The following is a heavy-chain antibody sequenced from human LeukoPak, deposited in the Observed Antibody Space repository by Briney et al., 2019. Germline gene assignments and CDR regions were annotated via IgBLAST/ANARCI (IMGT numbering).Heavy chain of an antibody. V-gene: IGHV4-34*01. D-gene: IGHD3-9*01. CDR2: INHSGST. J-gene: IGHJ5*02. Sequence: SETLSLTCTVSGGSISSYYWSWIRQPPGKGLEWIGEINHSGSTNYNPSLKSRVTISVDTSKNQFSLKLSSVAAADTAVYYCARRQRYYDILTGYYEYNWFDPWGQGTLVTVSS. CDR1: GGSISSYY. CDR3: ARRQRYYDILTGYYEYNWFDP.